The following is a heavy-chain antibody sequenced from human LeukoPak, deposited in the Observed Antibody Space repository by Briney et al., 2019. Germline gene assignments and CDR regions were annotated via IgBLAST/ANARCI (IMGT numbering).Heavy chain of an antibody. Sequence: PGGSLRLSCAASEFTDYGMHWVRQAPGKGLQWVAFIRYNGGDKHYADSVKGRFTITRDTSKNTVSLQMDSLRPDDTALYYCATDQNYAFDTWGQGTLVTVSS. CDR1: EFTDYG. CDR3: ATDQNYAFDT. V-gene: IGHV3-30*02. CDR2: IRYNGGDK. D-gene: IGHD1-7*01. J-gene: IGHJ5*02.